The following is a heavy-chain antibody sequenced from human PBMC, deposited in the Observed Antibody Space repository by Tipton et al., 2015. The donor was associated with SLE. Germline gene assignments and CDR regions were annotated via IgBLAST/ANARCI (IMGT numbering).Heavy chain of an antibody. J-gene: IGHJ3*02. Sequence: PGLVKPSETLSLICTVSGGSISSYHWSWIRQPPGKGLEWIGYIYTSGSTNYNPSLKSRVTISVDTSKNQFSLKLSSVTAADTAVYYCARGQGSYYDILTGGAFDIWGQGTMVTVPS. CDR2: IYTSGST. D-gene: IGHD3-9*01. V-gene: IGHV4-4*09. CDR1: GGSISSYH. CDR3: ARGQGSYYDILTGGAFDI.